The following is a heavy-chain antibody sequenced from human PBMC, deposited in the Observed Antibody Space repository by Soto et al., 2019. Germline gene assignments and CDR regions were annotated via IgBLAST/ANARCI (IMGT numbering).Heavy chain of an antibody. J-gene: IGHJ6*03. CDR3: ASDIAAAGGQNYYYYYMDV. CDR2: IYSGGST. D-gene: IGHD6-13*01. V-gene: IGHV3-53*04. CDR1: GFTVSSNY. Sequence: GGSLRLSCAASGFTVSSNYMSWVRQAPGKGLEWVSVIYSGGSTYYADSVKGRLTISRHNSKNTLYLQMNSLRAEDTAVYYCASDIAAAGGQNYYYYYMDVWGKGTTVTVSS.